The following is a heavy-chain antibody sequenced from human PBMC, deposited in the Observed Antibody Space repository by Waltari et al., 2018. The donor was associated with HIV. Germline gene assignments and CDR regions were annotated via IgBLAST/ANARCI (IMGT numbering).Heavy chain of an antibody. D-gene: IGHD5-12*01. J-gene: IGHJ4*02. CDR3: ASLFRRDGYNMAFDY. CDR1: GYTFTSYY. CDR2: INPSGGST. Sequence: QVQLVQSGAEVKKPGASVKVSCKASGYTFTSYYMHWVRQAPGQGLEWMGIINPSGGSTSYAQKFQGRVTMTRDTSTSTGYMELSSLRSEDTAVYYCASLFRRDGYNMAFDYWGQGTLVTVSS. V-gene: IGHV1-46*01.